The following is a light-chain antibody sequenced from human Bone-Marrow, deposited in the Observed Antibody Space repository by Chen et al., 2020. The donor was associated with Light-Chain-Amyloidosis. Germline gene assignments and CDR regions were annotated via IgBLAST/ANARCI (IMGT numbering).Light chain of an antibody. V-gene: IGLV1-47*01. J-gene: IGLJ1*01. CDR1: SSNIEINS. CDR3: AAWDGSLNGYV. CDR2: RNN. Sequence: QSVPTHPPPASRTPAQRLPISFSGASSNIEINSVYWYQNFPGAAPNLLIHRNNQRPSGVHDRFSASKSGTSAFMAISGLRYEDEADYYCAAWDGSLNGYVFGTGTKVIVL.